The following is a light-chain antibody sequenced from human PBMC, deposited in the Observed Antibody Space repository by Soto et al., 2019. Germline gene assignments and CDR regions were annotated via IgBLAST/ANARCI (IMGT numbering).Light chain of an antibody. CDR2: LEGRGSY. Sequence: QSVLTQSSSASASLGSSVKLTCTLSSGQSSYIIAWHQQQPGKAPRYLMKLEGRGSYNKGSGVPDRFSGSSSGADRYLTISNLQFEDEADYFCETWGSNYRVFGGGTKLTVL. CDR1: SGQSSYI. V-gene: IGLV4-60*02. CDR3: ETWGSNYRV. J-gene: IGLJ2*01.